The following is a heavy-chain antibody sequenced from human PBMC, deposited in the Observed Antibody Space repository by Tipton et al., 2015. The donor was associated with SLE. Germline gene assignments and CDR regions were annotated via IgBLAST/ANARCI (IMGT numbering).Heavy chain of an antibody. Sequence: TLSLTCSVSGGSISSNSYYWGWIRQPPGQGLEWIGTIYYTGNTYYSPSLKSRLTISLDTSKNQVSLKLSSVTAADTAVYYCARPSVRGFRIDYWDQGTLVTVSS. V-gene: IGHV4-39*07. J-gene: IGHJ4*02. CDR3: ARPSVRGFRIDY. CDR1: GGSISSNSYY. CDR2: IYYTGNT. D-gene: IGHD3-10*01.